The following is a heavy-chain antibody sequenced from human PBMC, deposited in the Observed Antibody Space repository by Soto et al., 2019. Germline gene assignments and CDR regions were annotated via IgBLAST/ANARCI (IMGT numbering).Heavy chain of an antibody. CDR3: ARPPIHCSGGICYSPFFDY. D-gene: IGHD2-15*01. V-gene: IGHV4-39*01. Sequence: QLQLQESGPGLVKPSETLSLTCTVSGGSISSSSYYWGWIRQPPGKGLEWIGSIFYSGTTYYNPSLKSRITMSVDTSKNQFSLKLSSVTAADTAVYYCARPPIHCSGGICYSPFFDYWGQGTLVTVSS. J-gene: IGHJ4*02. CDR1: GGSISSSSYY. CDR2: IFYSGTT.